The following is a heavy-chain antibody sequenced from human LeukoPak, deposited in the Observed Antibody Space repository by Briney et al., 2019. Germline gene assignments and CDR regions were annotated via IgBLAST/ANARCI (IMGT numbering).Heavy chain of an antibody. CDR3: AREEVVGATLYYFDY. D-gene: IGHD1-26*01. J-gene: IGHJ4*02. V-gene: IGHV3-33*01. Sequence: GGSLRLSCAASGFTFSSYGMHWVRQAPGKGLEWVAVIWYDGSNKYYADSVKGRFTISRDNSTNTLYLQMNSLRAEDTAVYYCAREEVVGATLYYFDYWGQGTLVTVSS. CDR2: IWYDGSNK. CDR1: GFTFSSYG.